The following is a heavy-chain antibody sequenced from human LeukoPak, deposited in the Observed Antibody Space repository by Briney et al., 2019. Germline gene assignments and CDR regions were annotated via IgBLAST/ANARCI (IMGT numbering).Heavy chain of an antibody. CDR2: INHSGST. D-gene: IGHD5-12*01. V-gene: IGHV4-34*01. CDR1: GGSFSGYY. J-gene: IGHJ5*02. CDR3: ARSGYDNNWFDP. Sequence: SETLSLSCAVYGGSFSGYYWSWIRQPPGKGLEWIGEINHSGSTNYNPSLKSRVTISVDTSKNQFSLKLSSVTAADTAVYYCARSGYDNNWFDPWGQGTLVTVSS.